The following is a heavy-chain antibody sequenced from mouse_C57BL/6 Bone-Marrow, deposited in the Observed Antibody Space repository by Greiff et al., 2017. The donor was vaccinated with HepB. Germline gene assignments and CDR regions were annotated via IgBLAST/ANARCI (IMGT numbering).Heavy chain of an antibody. J-gene: IGHJ1*03. D-gene: IGHD2-2*01. CDR1: GYSFTSYY. Sequence: VQLQQSGPELVKPGASVKISCKASGYSFTSYYIHWVKQRPGQGLEWIGWIYPGSGNTKYNEKFKGKATLTADTSSSTAYMQLSSLTSEDSAVYYCASVYYGYDVRYFDVWGTGTTVTVSS. CDR3: ASVYYGYDVRYFDV. CDR2: IYPGSGNT. V-gene: IGHV1-66*01.